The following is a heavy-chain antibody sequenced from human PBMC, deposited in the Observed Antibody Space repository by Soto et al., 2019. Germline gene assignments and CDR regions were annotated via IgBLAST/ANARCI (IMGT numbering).Heavy chain of an antibody. Sequence: EAQLLESGGGLVQPGGSLVLSCAASGFTFSSYAMSWVRQAPGKGLEWVSSISGGGNDAFYAVSVKGRFTISRDNSRNMLYLQMSSLRADDTAIYYCARSLFLASTDTEPFDYWGQGALVTVSS. V-gene: IGHV3-23*01. CDR1: GFTFSSYA. J-gene: IGHJ4*02. CDR3: ARSLFLASTDTEPFDY. CDR2: ISGGGNDA. D-gene: IGHD3-3*02.